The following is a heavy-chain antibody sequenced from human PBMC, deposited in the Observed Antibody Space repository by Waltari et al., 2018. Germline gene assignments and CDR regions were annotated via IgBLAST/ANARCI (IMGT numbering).Heavy chain of an antibody. J-gene: IGHJ4*02. CDR2: IYYSGSS. Sequence: QLQLQESGPGLVKPSETLSLTCTVSGGSISSSSYYWGWIRQPPGKGLEWIGSIYYSGSSSSNPTLKGRCTRSVDTSKNQFSLKLSSVTAADTAVYYCARHSAVAGTTWIDYWGQGTLVTVSS. V-gene: IGHV4-39*01. CDR3: ARHSAVAGTTWIDY. CDR1: GGSISSSSYY. D-gene: IGHD6-19*01.